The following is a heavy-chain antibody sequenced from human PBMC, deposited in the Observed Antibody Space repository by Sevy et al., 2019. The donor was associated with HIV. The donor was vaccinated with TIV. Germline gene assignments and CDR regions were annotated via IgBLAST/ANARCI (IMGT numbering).Heavy chain of an antibody. V-gene: IGHV3-23*01. Sequence: GGSLRLSCAASGITFSSHAMSWVRQAPGKGLEWVSTIFGSGGVTYYADSVKGRFTISRDYSKNTLYLQMDSLRAEDTAVYYCAGGRYDSSGCFDAFDLWGQGTTVTVSS. CDR1: GITFSSHA. CDR2: IFGSGGVT. J-gene: IGHJ3*01. CDR3: AGGRYDSSGCFDAFDL. D-gene: IGHD3-22*01.